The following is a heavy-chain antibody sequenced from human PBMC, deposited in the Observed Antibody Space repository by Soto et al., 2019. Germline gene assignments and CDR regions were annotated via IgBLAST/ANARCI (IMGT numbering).Heavy chain of an antibody. CDR3: VRDWGGYYFDY. D-gene: IGHD3-16*01. J-gene: IGHJ4*02. CDR2: IPPSGEAT. Sequence: QVHLVQSGAEVKKPGASVKVSCKASGYTFTRYSMHCVRQAPGQGLEWMGVIPPSGEATYYGQKFQGRLTMTWDTSTSTVHMELSSLRSEDTAFYYCVRDWGGYYFDYWGQGTLVTVSS. CDR1: GYTFTRYS. V-gene: IGHV1-46*01.